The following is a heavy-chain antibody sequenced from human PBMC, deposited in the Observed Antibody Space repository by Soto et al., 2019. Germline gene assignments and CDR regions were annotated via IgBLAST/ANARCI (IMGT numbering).Heavy chain of an antibody. D-gene: IGHD2-8*01. J-gene: IGHJ4*02. CDR3: ARRLTDTVSALGY. V-gene: IGHV3-30*09. CDR1: GFTFTSFA. Sequence: QVQLVESGGGVVQTGASLRLSCSASGFTFTSFAIHWVRQAPGKGLEWVAVISENGVNKYSAESVRGRFVISRDNSKNTVEVEMNSLRPEDAAVYFCARRLTDTVSALGYWGQGTLVSVSS. CDR2: ISENGVNK.